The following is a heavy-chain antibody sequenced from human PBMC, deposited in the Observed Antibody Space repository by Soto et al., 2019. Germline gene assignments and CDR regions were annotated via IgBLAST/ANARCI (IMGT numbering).Heavy chain of an antibody. D-gene: IGHD5-12*01. CDR3: ARVVGRGWFDP. CDR1: GGSISGYY. V-gene: IGHV4-59*01. Sequence: NPSETLSLTCTVSGGSISGYYWSWIRQPPGKGLEWIGYIYYSGSTNYNPSLKSRVTISVDTSKNQFSLKLSSVTAADTAVYYCARVVGRGWFDPWGQGTLVTVSS. J-gene: IGHJ5*02. CDR2: IYYSGST.